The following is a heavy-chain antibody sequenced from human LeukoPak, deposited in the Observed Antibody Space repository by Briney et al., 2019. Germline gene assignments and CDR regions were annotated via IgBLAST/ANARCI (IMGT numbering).Heavy chain of an antibody. CDR2: IHTDGSST. V-gene: IGHV3-74*01. CDR3: AKDLHGSGSYPLYYYGMDV. D-gene: IGHD3-10*01. CDR1: GFTFRSYW. J-gene: IGHJ6*02. Sequence: GGSLRLSCAASGFTFRSYWMHWVRQAPGKGLVWVSRIHTDGSSTRYADSVKGRFTISRDNAKNTLYLQMNSLRAEDTAVYYCAKDLHGSGSYPLYYYGMDVWGQGTTVTVSS.